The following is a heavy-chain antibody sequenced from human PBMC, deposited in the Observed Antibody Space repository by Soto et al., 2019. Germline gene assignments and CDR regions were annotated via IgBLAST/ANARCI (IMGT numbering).Heavy chain of an antibody. D-gene: IGHD3-9*01. Sequence: SVKVSCKASGGTFSSYTISWVRQAPGQGLEWMGRIIPILGIANYAQKFQGRVTITADESTSTAYMELSSLRSEDTAVYYCARSPYLTASGYYYYGMDVWGQGTTVTVSS. CDR3: ARSPYLTASGYYYYGMDV. J-gene: IGHJ6*02. V-gene: IGHV1-69*02. CDR1: GGTFSSYT. CDR2: IIPILGIA.